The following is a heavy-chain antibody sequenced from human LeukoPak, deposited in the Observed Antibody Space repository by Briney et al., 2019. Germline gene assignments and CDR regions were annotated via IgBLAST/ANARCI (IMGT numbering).Heavy chain of an antibody. D-gene: IGHD6-13*01. V-gene: IGHV1-69*13. Sequence: ASVKVSCKASGGTFSSYAISWVRQAPGQGLEWMGGIIPIFGTANYAQKFQGRVTITADESTSTAYMELSSLRSEDTAVYYCARGYRVVWTAGTSYYYYGMDVWGQGTTVTVSS. J-gene: IGHJ6*02. CDR1: GGTFSSYA. CDR2: IIPIFGTA. CDR3: ARGYRVVWTAGTSYYYYGMDV.